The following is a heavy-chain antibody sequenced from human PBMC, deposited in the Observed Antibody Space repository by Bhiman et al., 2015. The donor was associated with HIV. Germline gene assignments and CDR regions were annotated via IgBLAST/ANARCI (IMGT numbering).Heavy chain of an antibody. CDR3: AGPGGDFWSGYYTGGAMDV. J-gene: IGHJ6*03. CDR2: IKSKSEGGTI. V-gene: IGHV3-15*01. CDR1: GFTFTDAW. Sequence: EVQLVESGGGLVKPGGSLRLSCAASGFTFTDAWMNWVRQAPGKGLEWVGRIKSKSEGGTIDYAAPVKGRFTISRDDSESTLYLQLNSLKSEDTAVYYCAGPGGDFWSGYYTGGAMDVWGKGTTVTVSS. D-gene: IGHD3-3*01.